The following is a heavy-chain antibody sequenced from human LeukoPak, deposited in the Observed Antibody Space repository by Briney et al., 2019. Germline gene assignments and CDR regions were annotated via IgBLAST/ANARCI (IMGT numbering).Heavy chain of an antibody. J-gene: IGHJ3*02. D-gene: IGHD3-3*01. Sequence: SETLSLTCPVSGGSISSSSYYWGWIRQPPGKGLEWIGYIYYSGSTNYNPSLKSRVTISVDTSKNQFSLKLSSVTAADTAVYYCARSGPTNDAFDIWGQGTMVTVSS. V-gene: IGHV4-61*05. CDR2: IYYSGST. CDR3: ARSGPTNDAFDI. CDR1: GGSISSSSYY.